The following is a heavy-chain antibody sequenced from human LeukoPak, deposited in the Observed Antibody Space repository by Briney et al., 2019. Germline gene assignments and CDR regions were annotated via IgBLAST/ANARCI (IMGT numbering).Heavy chain of an antibody. CDR3: ARDGGNYGFHNYYYGMDV. CDR2: IYPAGST. Sequence: GGSLRLSCAASGFSVSDNFMSWVRQPPGKGLEWVSVIYPAGSTYHADSVKGRFTISRHNSNNTVYLQMNSLRPEDTAVYYCARDGGNYGFHNYYYGMDVRGQGTTVIVSS. V-gene: IGHV3-53*04. D-gene: IGHD3-16*01. CDR1: GFSVSDNF. J-gene: IGHJ6*02.